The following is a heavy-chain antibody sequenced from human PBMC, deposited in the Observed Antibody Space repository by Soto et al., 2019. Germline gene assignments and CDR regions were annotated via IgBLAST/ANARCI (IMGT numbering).Heavy chain of an antibody. Sequence: QVQLQESGPGLVKPSQTLSLTCNVSGESISSGGYYWSWIRHHPGKGLQWIGYIYDTESAYYNPSLKTRVTISMATSKNQFAMRLSSVTAADTAVYYCARASSSSAAADYWGQGILATVSS. V-gene: IGHV4-31*03. CDR1: GESISSGGYY. J-gene: IGHJ4*02. CDR3: ARASSSSAAADY. D-gene: IGHD6-6*01. CDR2: IYDTESA.